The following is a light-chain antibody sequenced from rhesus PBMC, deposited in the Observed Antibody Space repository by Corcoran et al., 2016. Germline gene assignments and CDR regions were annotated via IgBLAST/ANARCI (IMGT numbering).Light chain of an antibody. J-gene: IGKJ2*01. CDR1: QSVSSS. Sequence: QVILTQSPATLSLSPGERATLSCRASQSVSSSLAWYQQKPGQAPRLLIYGASSRATGIPDRFSGSGSGTKFTLTISSLEPEDFAVYYCQKYSSSPYSFGQGTKVEIK. V-gene: IGKV3-53*01. CDR3: QKYSSSPYS. CDR2: GAS.